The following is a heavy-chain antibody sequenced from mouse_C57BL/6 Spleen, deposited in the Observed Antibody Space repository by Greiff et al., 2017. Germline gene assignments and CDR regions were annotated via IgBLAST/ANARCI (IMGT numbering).Heavy chain of an antibody. V-gene: IGHV1-15*01. D-gene: IGHD1-1*01. CDR3: TRQGYGSSYFDY. Sequence: VQLQQSGAELVRPGASVTLSCKASGYTFTDYEMHWVKQTPVHGLEWIGAIDPETGGTAYNQKFKGKAILTADKSSSTAYMELRSLTSEDSAVDYCTRQGYGSSYFDYWGQGTTLTVSS. CDR2: IDPETGGT. J-gene: IGHJ2*01. CDR1: GYTFTDYE.